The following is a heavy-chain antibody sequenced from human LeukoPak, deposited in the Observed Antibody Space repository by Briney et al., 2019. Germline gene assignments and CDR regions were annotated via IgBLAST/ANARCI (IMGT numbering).Heavy chain of an antibody. CDR3: AKGDTPLVPTDF. CDR2: ISDSGGST. CDR1: GFTLSNYA. Sequence: PGGSLRLSCAASGFTLSNYAMSWVRQAPGKGPEWVAAISDSGGSTYYADSVRGRFTISRDNSKSTLYLHMNSLRPEDTALYYCAKGDTPLVPTDFWGQGTLVTVSS. V-gene: IGHV3-23*01. D-gene: IGHD5-18*01. J-gene: IGHJ1*01.